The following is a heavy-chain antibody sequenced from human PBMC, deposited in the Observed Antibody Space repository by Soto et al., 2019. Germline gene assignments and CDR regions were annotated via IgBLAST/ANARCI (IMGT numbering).Heavy chain of an antibody. CDR1: GGSISSGGYY. V-gene: IGHV4-31*03. CDR3: ARGNDFWSGTNWFDP. J-gene: IGHJ5*02. Sequence: QVQLQESGPGLVKPSQTLSLTCTVSGGSISSGGYYWSWIRQHPGKGLEWIGYIYYSGSTYYNPSPKSRVTISVATSNNQFSLKLSSVTAADTAVYYCARGNDFWSGTNWFDPWGQGTRVTVSS. D-gene: IGHD3-3*01. CDR2: IYYSGST.